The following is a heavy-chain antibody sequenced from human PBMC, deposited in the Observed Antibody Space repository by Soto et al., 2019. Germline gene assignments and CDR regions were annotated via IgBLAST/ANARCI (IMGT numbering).Heavy chain of an antibody. Sequence: GGSLRLSCAASGFTFSSYGMHWVRQAPGKGLEWVAVIWYDGSNKYYADSVKGRFTISRDNSKNTLYLQMNSLRAEETAVYYCARSPPVVPAAMDYYMDVWGKGTTVTVSS. D-gene: IGHD2-2*01. CDR2: IWYDGSNK. CDR3: ARSPPVVPAAMDYYMDV. CDR1: GFTFSSYG. V-gene: IGHV3-33*01. J-gene: IGHJ6*03.